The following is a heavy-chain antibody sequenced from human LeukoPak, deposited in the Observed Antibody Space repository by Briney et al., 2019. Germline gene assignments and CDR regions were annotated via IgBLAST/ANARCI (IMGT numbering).Heavy chain of an antibody. D-gene: IGHD3-22*01. CDR3: ARAHYYDSSGFDY. V-gene: IGHV3-74*01. CDR2: INTDGSTT. Sequence: GGSLRLSCAASGFTFSSYWTHWVRQAPGKGLVWVSRINTDGSTTTYADSVKGRFTISRDNAKNTLFLQMKSLRAEDTAVYYCARAHYYDSSGFDYWGQGTLVTVSS. J-gene: IGHJ4*02. CDR1: GFTFSSYW.